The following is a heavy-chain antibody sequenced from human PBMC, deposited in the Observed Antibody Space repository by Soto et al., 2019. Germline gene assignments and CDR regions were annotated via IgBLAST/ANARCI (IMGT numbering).Heavy chain of an antibody. V-gene: IGHV3-23*01. CDR3: AKRSPYSSGWYSPIFDY. J-gene: IGHJ4*02. D-gene: IGHD6-13*01. CDR2: ISESGSST. Sequence: TGGSLRLSCAASGFSFSDYAMSWDRPSPGKGLEWVSVISESGSSTHYADSVRGRFTVSRDNSKNSLSLRMNSPRDEDTAVYFCAKRSPYSSGWYSPIFDYWGQGALVTVSS. CDR1: GFSFSDYA.